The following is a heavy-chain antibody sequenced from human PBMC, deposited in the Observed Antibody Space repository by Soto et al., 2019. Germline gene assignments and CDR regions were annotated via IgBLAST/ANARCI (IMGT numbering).Heavy chain of an antibody. V-gene: IGHV4-31*03. D-gene: IGHD1-1*01. CDR2: IYYSGST. CDR1: GVSISSGDYY. CDR3: ARWPQLKPRFDY. Sequence: PSETLSLTCTVSGVSISSGDYYWSWIRQHPGKGLEWIGYIYYSGSTYYNPSLKSRVTISVDTSKNQFSLKLSSVTAADTAVYYCARWPQLKPRFDYWGQGTLVTVSS. J-gene: IGHJ4*02.